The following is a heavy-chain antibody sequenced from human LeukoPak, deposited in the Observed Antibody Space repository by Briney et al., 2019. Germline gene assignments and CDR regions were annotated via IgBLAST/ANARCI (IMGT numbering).Heavy chain of an antibody. Sequence: TPSETLSLTCTVSGGSISSYYWSWLRQPPGKGLEWFGYIYYSGSTNYNPSLKSRVTITVDTSKNQFSLKLSSVTAADTAVYYCASQSPGYSHFGYWGQGTLVTVSS. CDR3: ASQSPGYSHFGY. V-gene: IGHV4-59*08. CDR2: IYYSGST. D-gene: IGHD5-24*01. CDR1: GGSISSYY. J-gene: IGHJ4*02.